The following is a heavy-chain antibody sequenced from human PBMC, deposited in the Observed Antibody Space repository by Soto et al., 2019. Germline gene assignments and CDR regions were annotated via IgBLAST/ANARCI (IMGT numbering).Heavy chain of an antibody. V-gene: IGHV4-4*02. CDR3: ARNRYRGYDFYY. D-gene: IGHD5-12*01. Sequence: QVQLQESGPGLVKPSGTLSLTCAVSSGSITSSNWWSWVRQPPGKGLEWIGEVSHTGNTNYIPSLKSRVTISVDKSRNPFSLRPSSVTAADTAVYYCARNRYRGYDFYYWGQGTLVTVSS. J-gene: IGHJ4*02. CDR1: SGSITSSNW. CDR2: VSHTGNT.